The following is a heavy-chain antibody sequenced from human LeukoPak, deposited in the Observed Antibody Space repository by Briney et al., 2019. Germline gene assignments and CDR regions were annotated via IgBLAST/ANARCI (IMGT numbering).Heavy chain of an antibody. J-gene: IGHJ5*02. CDR1: GFTFSNYG. V-gene: IGHV3-33*01. CDR3: ARSLERDYHGSNYYMNNWFDP. CDR2: IWYDGSNK. D-gene: IGHD3-10*01. Sequence: TGGSLRLSCAPSGFTFSNYGMHWVRQAPGKGLEWVAVIWYDGSNKYYAVSVKGRFTISRDNSKNTLYLQMNSLRAEDTAVYYCARSLERDYHGSNYYMNNWFDPWGQGTLVTVSS.